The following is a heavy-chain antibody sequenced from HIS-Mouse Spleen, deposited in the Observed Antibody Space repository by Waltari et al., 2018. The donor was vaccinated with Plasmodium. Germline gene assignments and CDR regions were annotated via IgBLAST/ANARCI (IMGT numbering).Heavy chain of an antibody. CDR1: GFPLGGYC. J-gene: IGHJ4*02. CDR2: ISYDGSNK. D-gene: IGHD6-6*01. Sequence: QVQLVESGGGVVQPGRSLRLSCAASGFPLGGYCMHWVRQAPGKGLGWVAVISYDGSNKYYADSVKGRFTISRDNSKNTLYLQMNSLRAEDTAVYYCAKILSYSSSPEDYWGQGTLVTVSS. V-gene: IGHV3-30*18. CDR3: AKILSYSSSPEDY.